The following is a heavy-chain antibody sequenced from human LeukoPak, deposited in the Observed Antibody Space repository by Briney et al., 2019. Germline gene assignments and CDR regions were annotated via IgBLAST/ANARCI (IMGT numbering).Heavy chain of an antibody. CDR2: IYYSGST. D-gene: IGHD5-24*01. CDR3: ARVGRWLQTNDAFDI. V-gene: IGHV4-59*01. J-gene: IGHJ3*02. CDR1: GGSISTYY. Sequence: PSETLSLTCTVSGGSISTYYWNWIRQPPGKGLEWIGYIYYSGSTNYNPSLKSRVTISVDTSKNQFSLKLSSVTAADTAVYYCARVGRWLQTNDAFDIWGQGTMVTVSS.